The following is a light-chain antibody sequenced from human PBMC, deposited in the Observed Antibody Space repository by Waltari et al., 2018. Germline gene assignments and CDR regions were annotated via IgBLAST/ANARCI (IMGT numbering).Light chain of an antibody. CDR2: DVS. V-gene: IGLV2-14*03. CDR3: SSFTTSSSWI. J-gene: IGLJ2*01. Sequence: QSALTQPAYVSGSSGQSNTISCTGTISDIGAHTHVSWYQQCPGQAPKLLIFDVSDRPPGVFYRFSGSKSGNTASLTISGLQAEDEADYYCSSFTTSSSWIFGGGTKLTV. CDR1: ISDIGAHTH.